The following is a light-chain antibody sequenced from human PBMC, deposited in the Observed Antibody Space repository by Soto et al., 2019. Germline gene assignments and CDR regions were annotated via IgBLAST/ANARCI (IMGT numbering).Light chain of an antibody. CDR1: LGINRF. CDR2: AAP. Sequence: QVTQSPSCLSASVGARVPITCRASLGINRFLAWCQQTPGKTPRLLIYAAPTLQSGVPSRFARSGSGTDLTLNNSSPQSEDFAFFLCQQFESYPSTLGGGTKVYI. V-gene: IGKV1-9*01. J-gene: IGKJ4*01. CDR3: QQFESYPST.